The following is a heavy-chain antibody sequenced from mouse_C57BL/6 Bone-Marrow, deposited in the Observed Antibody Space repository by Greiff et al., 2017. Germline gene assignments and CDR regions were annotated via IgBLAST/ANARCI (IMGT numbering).Heavy chain of an antibody. CDR1: GYTFTSYW. D-gene: IGHD2-12*01. CDR2: IYPSDRYT. J-gene: IGHJ2*01. V-gene: IGHV1-69*01. Sequence: QVQWQQSGAELVMPGASVKLSCKASGYTFTSYWMHWVKQRPGQGLEWIGRIYPSDRYTNYNPKFKGKSTLTVDKSSSTAYMQLSSLTSEDSAVYYCARRDGIRPDYWGQGTTLTVSA. CDR3: ARRDGIRPDY.